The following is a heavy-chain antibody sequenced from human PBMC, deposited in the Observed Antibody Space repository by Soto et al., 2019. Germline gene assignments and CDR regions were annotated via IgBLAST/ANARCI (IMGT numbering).Heavy chain of an antibody. D-gene: IGHD1-7*01. V-gene: IGHV3-66*01. CDR1: GFTVSSNY. CDR3: ASGTGTAYYYYYYMDV. Sequence: EVQLVESGGGLVQPGGSLRLSCAASGFTVSSNYMSWVRQAPGKVLEWVSVIYSGGSTYYADSVKGRFTISRDNSKNTLYSQMNSLRAEDTAVYYCASGTGTAYYYYYYMDVWGQGTPVTVSS. J-gene: IGHJ6*03. CDR2: IYSGGST.